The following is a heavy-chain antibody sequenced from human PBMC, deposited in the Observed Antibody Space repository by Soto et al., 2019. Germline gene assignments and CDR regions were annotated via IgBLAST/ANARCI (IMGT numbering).Heavy chain of an antibody. CDR1: GGSISTYY. V-gene: IGHV4-59*01. D-gene: IGHD3-3*01. CDR3: ARDGSGYDFWSGPYFFDY. Sequence: QVQLQESGPGLVKPSETLSLTCTVSGGSISTYYWSWIRQPPGKGLEWIGYIHYNGRTNYNPSLESRVTISLDTSKSQFSLKLSSVSAADTAVYYCARDGSGYDFWSGPYFFDYWGPGTLVTVSS. J-gene: IGHJ4*02. CDR2: IHYNGRT.